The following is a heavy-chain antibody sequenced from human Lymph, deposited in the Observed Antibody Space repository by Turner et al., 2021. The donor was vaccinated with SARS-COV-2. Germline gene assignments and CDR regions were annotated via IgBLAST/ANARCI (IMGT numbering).Heavy chain of an antibody. J-gene: IGHJ6*02. CDR1: GYTFPGYY. D-gene: IGHD3-3*01. CDR2: INPNSGGT. V-gene: IGHV1-2*02. Sequence: QVQLVQSGAEVKKPGASVKVSCKASGYTFPGYYMHWVRQAPGQGLEWMGWINPNSGGTNYAQKFKGRVTMTRDTSISTAYMELSRLRSDDTAVYYCARDVERYNDFWSGYSGGYGLDVWGQGTTVTVSS. CDR3: ARDVERYNDFWSGYSGGYGLDV.